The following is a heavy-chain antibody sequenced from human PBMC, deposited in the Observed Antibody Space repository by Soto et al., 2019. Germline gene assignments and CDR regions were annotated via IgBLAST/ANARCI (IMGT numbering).Heavy chain of an antibody. CDR1: GGSISSGGYS. Sequence: PSETLSLSCAVSGGSISSGGYSWSWIRQPPGKGLEWIGYIYQSGSTYYNPSLKSRVTISVDRSKNQFSLKLSSVTAADTAVYYCARESTVMVNVLDYWGQGTLVTVSS. CDR2: IYQSGST. D-gene: IGHD5-18*01. V-gene: IGHV4-30-2*01. CDR3: ARESTVMVNVLDY. J-gene: IGHJ4*02.